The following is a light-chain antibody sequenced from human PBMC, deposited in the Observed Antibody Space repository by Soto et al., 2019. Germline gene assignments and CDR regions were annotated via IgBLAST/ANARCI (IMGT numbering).Light chain of an antibody. V-gene: IGLV1-47*01. CDR2: RNN. CDR3: AAWDDSLSGYV. J-gene: IGLJ1*01. CDR1: SSNIGSNY. Sequence: QSVLTQPPSASGTPGQMVTISCSGSSSNIGSNYVYWYQQLPGTAPKVLIYRNNQRPSGVPDRFSGSKSGTSASLAISGLRSEDEADYYCAAWDDSLSGYVFGTGTKVTVL.